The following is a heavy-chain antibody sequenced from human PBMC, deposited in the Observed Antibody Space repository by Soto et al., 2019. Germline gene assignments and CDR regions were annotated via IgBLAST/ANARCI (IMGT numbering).Heavy chain of an antibody. J-gene: IGHJ4*02. CDR3: ATETSTWGC. D-gene: IGHD7-27*01. V-gene: IGHV3-7*05. CDR1: GFALSNYW. Sequence: EVQLVESGGGLVQPGESLRLSCVASGFALSNYWINWVRQAPGKGLEWVANIKQDGSEKNYVDSVKGRFTISRDNARNSLYLQMNSLRAEDMAAYYCATETSTWGCWGQGTLVTVSS. CDR2: IKQDGSEK.